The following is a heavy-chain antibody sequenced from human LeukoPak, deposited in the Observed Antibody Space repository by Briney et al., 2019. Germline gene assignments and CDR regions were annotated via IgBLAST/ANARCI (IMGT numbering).Heavy chain of an antibody. CDR3: ARWTTYYDFWSSDYALDI. CDR2: MNPNSGNT. Sequence: GASVKVSCKASGYTFTSYDINWVRQATGQGLEWVGWMNPNSGNTGYAQKFQGRVTITRNTSISTAYMELSSLRSEDTAVYYCARWTTYYDFWSSDYALDIWGQGTIVTVSS. CDR1: GYTFTSYD. J-gene: IGHJ3*02. D-gene: IGHD3-3*01. V-gene: IGHV1-8*01.